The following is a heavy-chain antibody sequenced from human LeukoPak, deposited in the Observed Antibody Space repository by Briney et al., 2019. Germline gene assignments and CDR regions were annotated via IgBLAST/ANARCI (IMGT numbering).Heavy chain of an antibody. J-gene: IGHJ3*02. V-gene: IGHV4-38-2*02. D-gene: IGHD6-13*01. CDR2: IYHSGST. CDR3: ARAGTGGDAFDI. Sequence: SETLSLTCTVSGYSISSGYYWGWIRQPPGKGLEWIGSIYHSGSTYYNPSLKSRVTISVDTSKNQFSLKLSSVTAADTAVYYCARAGTGGDAFDIWGQGTMVTVSS. CDR1: GYSISSGYY.